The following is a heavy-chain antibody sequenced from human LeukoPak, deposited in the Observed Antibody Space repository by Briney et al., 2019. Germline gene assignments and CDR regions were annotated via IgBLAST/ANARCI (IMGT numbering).Heavy chain of an antibody. CDR3: ARVRYYGSGAGQYWYFDL. CDR1: GYTFTGYY. J-gene: IGHJ2*01. D-gene: IGHD3-10*01. V-gene: IGHV1-2*02. CDR2: INPNSGGT. Sequence: ASVKVSCKASGYTFTGYYMHWVRQAPGQGLEWMGWINPNSGGTNYAQKFQGRVTMTRDTSISTAYMELSRLRSDDTAVYYCARVRYYGSGAGQYWYFDLWGRGTLVTVSS.